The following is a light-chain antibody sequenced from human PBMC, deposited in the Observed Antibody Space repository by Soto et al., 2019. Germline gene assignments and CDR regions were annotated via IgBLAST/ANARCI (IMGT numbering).Light chain of an antibody. J-gene: IGLJ2*01. CDR3: GSWDDSLSAVV. CDR1: SSNIETNY. Sequence: QSVLTQPPSVSAAPGQKVTISCSGSSSNIETNYVSWYQQLPGTAPKLLIYENNKRPSGIPDRFSGSKSGTSATLGITGLQTGDEADYHCGSWDDSLSAVVFGGGTTLTVL. V-gene: IGLV1-51*02. CDR2: ENN.